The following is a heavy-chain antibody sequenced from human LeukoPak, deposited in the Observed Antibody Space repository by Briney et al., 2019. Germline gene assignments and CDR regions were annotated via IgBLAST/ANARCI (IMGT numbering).Heavy chain of an antibody. CDR1: GYTFTGYY. D-gene: IGHD6-13*01. CDR2: INPNSGGT. Sequence: GASVKVSCKASGYTFTGYYMHWVRQAPGQGLEWMGWINPNSGGTNYAQKFQGRVTMTRDTSISTAYMELSRLRSDDTAVYYCARDSPMIAAAGTFDYWGQETLVTVSS. CDR3: ARDSPMIAAAGTFDY. J-gene: IGHJ4*02. V-gene: IGHV1-2*02.